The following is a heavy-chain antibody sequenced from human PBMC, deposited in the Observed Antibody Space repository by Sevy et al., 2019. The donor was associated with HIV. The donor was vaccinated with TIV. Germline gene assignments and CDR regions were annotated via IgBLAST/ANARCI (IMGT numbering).Heavy chain of an antibody. Sequence: SETLSLTCTVSGGSISSGDYYWSWIRQPPGKGLEWIGYIYYSGSTYYYPSLKSRVTITVDTSKNQFSLKLSSVTAADTAVYYCARTAATMGGPIDYWGQGTLVTVSS. CDR3: ARTAATMGGPIDY. V-gene: IGHV4-30-4*01. CDR1: GGSISSGDYY. CDR2: IYYSGST. J-gene: IGHJ4*02. D-gene: IGHD6-25*01.